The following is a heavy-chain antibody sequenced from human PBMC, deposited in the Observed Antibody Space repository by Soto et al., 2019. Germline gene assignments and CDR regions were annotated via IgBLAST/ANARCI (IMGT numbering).Heavy chain of an antibody. D-gene: IGHD5-12*01. V-gene: IGHV4-59*01. CDR2: IYYSGST. J-gene: IGHJ4*02. CDR3: ARVVEGVEMATLYFDY. Sequence: PSETLSLTCTVSGGSISSYYWSWIRQPPGKGLEWIGYIYYSGSTNYNPSLKSRVTISVDTSKNQFSLKLSSVTAADTAVYYCARVVEGVEMATLYFDYWGQGTLVTVSS. CDR1: GGSISSYY.